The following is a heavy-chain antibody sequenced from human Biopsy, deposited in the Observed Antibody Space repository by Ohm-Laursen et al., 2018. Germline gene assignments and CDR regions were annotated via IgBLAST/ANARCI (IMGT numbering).Heavy chain of an antibody. CDR2: ISGNSDII. V-gene: IGHV3-23*01. J-gene: IGHJ4*02. CDR1: GFTFSSYA. CDR3: ALAAAQTVTHFDY. D-gene: IGHD4-17*01. Sequence: SLRLSCEASGFTFSSYAMTWFRQAPGKGLEWVSTISGNSDIIYDTDSVKGRFTISRDNSKNTLYLQMNSLRADDTAVYYCALAAAQTVTHFDYWGQGTLVTVSS.